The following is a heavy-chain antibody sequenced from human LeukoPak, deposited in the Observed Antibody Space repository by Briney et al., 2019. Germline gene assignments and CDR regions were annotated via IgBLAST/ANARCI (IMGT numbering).Heavy chain of an antibody. CDR3: ARDRIGSSYPYFDY. Sequence: GGSLRLSCAASGFTFSAYDMSWIRQAPGKGLEWVSYISSSGTTIYYADSVKGRFTISRDNAKNSVYLQMNILRAEDTAVYYCARDRIGSSYPYFDYWGQGTLVTASS. D-gene: IGHD6-13*01. CDR1: GFTFSAYD. J-gene: IGHJ4*02. V-gene: IGHV3-11*01. CDR2: ISSSGTTI.